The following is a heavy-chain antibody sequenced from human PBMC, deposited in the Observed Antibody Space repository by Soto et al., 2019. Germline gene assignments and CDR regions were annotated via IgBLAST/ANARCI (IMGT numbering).Heavy chain of an antibody. CDR2: ISYDGSNK. V-gene: IGHV3-30-3*01. J-gene: IGHJ4*02. CDR1: GFTFSRYA. CDR3: ARVLYYYDSSGLIDY. Sequence: GGSLRLSCAASGFTFSRYAMHWVRQAPGKGLEWVAVISYDGSNKYYADSVKGRFTISRDNSKNTLYLQMNSLRAEDTAVYYCARVLYYYDSSGLIDYWGQGTLVTVSS. D-gene: IGHD3-22*01.